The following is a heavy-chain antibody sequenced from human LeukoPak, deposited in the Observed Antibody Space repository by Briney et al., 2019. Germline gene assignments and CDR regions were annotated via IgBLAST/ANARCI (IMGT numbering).Heavy chain of an antibody. D-gene: IGHD3-3*01. CDR2: IKSRGDGETR. CDR1: GFTFSIAW. V-gene: IGHV3-15*01. J-gene: IGHJ3*02. CDR3: AAVGEWLSNAFNT. Sequence: GGSLRLSCAASGFTFSIAWMSWVRQAPGEGLEWVGRIKSRGDGETRDYAAPVKDRFIISRDDSKNTLYLQMNSLRTEDTAIYYCAAVGEWLSNAFNTWGQGTLVTVSA.